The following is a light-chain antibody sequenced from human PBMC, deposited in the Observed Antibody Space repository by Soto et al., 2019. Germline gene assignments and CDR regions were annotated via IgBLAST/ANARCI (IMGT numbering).Light chain of an antibody. CDR2: GAS. CDR1: QSVTNNY. V-gene: IGKV3-20*01. CDR3: QQYDSSPRT. Sequence: EIVLTQSPGTLSLSPGERATLSCRASQSVTNNYLAWYQQKPGQAPRLLIHGASSRATGIPDRFSGSGSGTDFTLTISRLEPEDFAVYYCQQYDSSPRTFGQGTKVDIK. J-gene: IGKJ1*01.